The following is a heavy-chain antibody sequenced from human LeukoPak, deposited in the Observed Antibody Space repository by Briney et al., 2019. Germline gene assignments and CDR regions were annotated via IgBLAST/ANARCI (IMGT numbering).Heavy chain of an antibody. CDR2: ISYDGSNK. CDR3: AKDQYDYVRGEFDY. V-gene: IGHV3-30*18. Sequence: GGSLRLSCAASGFIFRNYGMHWVRQAPGKGLEWVAVISYDGSNKYYADSVKGRFTISRDNSKNTLYLQMNNLGAEDTAVYYCAKDQYDYVRGEFDYWGQGTLVTVSS. D-gene: IGHD3-16*01. CDR1: GFIFRNYG. J-gene: IGHJ4*02.